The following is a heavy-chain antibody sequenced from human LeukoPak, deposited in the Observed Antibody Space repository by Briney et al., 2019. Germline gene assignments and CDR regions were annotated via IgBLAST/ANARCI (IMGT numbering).Heavy chain of an antibody. CDR1: GYTFTSYG. CDR3: ARANYPLEWWELPSTKYYFDY. J-gene: IGHJ4*02. V-gene: IGHV1-18*01. Sequence: ASVKVSCKASGYTFTSYGISWVRQAPGQGLEWMGWISAYNGNTNYAQKLQGRVTMTTDTSTSTAYMELRSLRSDDTAVYYCARANYPLEWWELPSTKYYFDYWGQGTLVTVSS. CDR2: ISAYNGNT. D-gene: IGHD2-15*01.